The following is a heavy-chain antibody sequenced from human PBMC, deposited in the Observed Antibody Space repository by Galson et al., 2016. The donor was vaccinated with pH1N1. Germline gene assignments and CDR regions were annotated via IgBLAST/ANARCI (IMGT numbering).Heavy chain of an antibody. Sequence: SLRLSCAVSGITFGDYNMHWFRQAPGKGLEWVGFIRSKVFGGTTENAASVKGRFSISRDDSRSIAYLQMKSLKTEDTAVYFCTRERGGSSSRFDYWDQGTLVIVSS. D-gene: IGHD2-2*01. CDR1: GITFGDYN. V-gene: IGHV3-49*03. CDR2: IRSKVFGGTT. CDR3: TRERGGSSSRFDY. J-gene: IGHJ4*02.